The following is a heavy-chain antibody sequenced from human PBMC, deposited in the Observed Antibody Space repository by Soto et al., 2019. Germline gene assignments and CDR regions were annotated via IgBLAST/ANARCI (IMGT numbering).Heavy chain of an antibody. V-gene: IGHV3-9*01. CDR3: WKLDSSGYDYGGGLEAFDI. J-gene: IGHJ3*02. CDR2: ISWNSGSI. CDR1: GFTFDDYV. D-gene: IGHD3-22*01. Sequence: PGGSLRLSCAASGFTFDDYVMHWVRQAPGKGLEWVSGISWNSGSIGYADFAKGRFTISRDKSKNTLYLKMNSLRAEDTAVYYCWKLDSSGYDYGGGLEAFDIWGQGTMVTVSS.